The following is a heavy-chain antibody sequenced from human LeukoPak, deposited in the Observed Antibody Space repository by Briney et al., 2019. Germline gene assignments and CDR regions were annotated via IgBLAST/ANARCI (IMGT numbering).Heavy chain of an antibody. V-gene: IGHV4-39*07. CDR3: ARFSSIAAAFDY. J-gene: IGHJ4*02. CDR2: MYYSGST. D-gene: IGHD6-13*01. Sequence: SETLSLTCTVSGGSISSSSYYWGWIRQPPGKGLEWIGSMYYSGSTYCNPSLKSRVTISGDTSKNQFSLKLSSVTAADTAVYYCARFSSIAAAFDYWGQGTLVTVSS. CDR1: GGSISSSSYY.